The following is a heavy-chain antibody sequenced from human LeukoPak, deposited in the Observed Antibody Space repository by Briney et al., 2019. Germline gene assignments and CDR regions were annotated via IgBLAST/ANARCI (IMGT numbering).Heavy chain of an antibody. CDR2: IYSGGST. Sequence: GGSLRLSCAASEFSDGSNYMTWVRQAPGKGLEWVSLIYSGGSTYYADSVKGRFTISRDNSDNTLYLQMNSLRAEDTAVYYCAKAAGSGLNNFDYWGQGTLVTVSS. D-gene: IGHD3-10*01. CDR1: EFSDGSNY. V-gene: IGHV3-66*01. J-gene: IGHJ4*02. CDR3: AKAAGSGLNNFDY.